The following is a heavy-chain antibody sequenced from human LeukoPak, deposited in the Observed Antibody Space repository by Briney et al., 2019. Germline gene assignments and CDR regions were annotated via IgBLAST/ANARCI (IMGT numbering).Heavy chain of an antibody. Sequence: RPSETLSLTCIVSHGSISRYYWSWIRQPPGKGLEWIGHIYYSGSTEYSPPLKSRVTISVDTSENQVSLKVTSVTAADTAVYYCARLQNRGFDYGYDDAFDVWGQGTMVTVSS. CDR3: ARLQNRGFDYGYDDAFDV. J-gene: IGHJ3*01. CDR2: IYYSGST. CDR1: HGSISRYY. D-gene: IGHD5-18*01. V-gene: IGHV4-59*08.